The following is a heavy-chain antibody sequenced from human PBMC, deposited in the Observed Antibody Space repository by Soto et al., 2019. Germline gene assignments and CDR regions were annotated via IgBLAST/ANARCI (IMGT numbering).Heavy chain of an antibody. CDR1: GYNLTNYA. J-gene: IGHJ4*02. CDR3: ARVRTGYGDYYVY. Sequence: QVKLVQSGAEVKKPGASVKVSCKTSGYNLTNYAITWVRQAPGQGLEWMGWISGYNGNTNYAQRLQGRVTMTTDTSTSTVYMELRSLRSDDTAVYYCARVRTGYGDYYVYWGQGTLVTVSS. CDR2: ISGYNGNT. V-gene: IGHV1-18*01. D-gene: IGHD4-17*01.